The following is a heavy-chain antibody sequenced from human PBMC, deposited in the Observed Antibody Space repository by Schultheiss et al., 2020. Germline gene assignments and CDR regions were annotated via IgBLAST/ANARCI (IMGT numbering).Heavy chain of an antibody. CDR2: IKQDGSEK. Sequence: GGSLRLSCAASGFTFSSYWMSWVRQAPGKGLEWVANIKQDGSEKYYVDSVKGRFTISRDNSKNTLYLHMNSLKPADTAVYYCATAVTLWYFDYWGQGTLVTVSS. V-gene: IGHV3-7*01. D-gene: IGHD4-17*01. CDR3: ATAVTLWYFDY. J-gene: IGHJ4*02. CDR1: GFTFSSYW.